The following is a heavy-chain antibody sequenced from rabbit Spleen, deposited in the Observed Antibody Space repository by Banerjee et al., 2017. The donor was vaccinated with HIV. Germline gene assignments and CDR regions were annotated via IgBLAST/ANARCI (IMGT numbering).Heavy chain of an antibody. CDR1: GVSFSGSSY. CDR2: IDASDSGFT. V-gene: IGHV1S45*01. CDR3: ARGSATMTMVITGYYLGL. J-gene: IGHJ4*01. D-gene: IGHD2-1*01. Sequence: QEQLEESGGDLVKPGASLTLTCIASGVSFSGSSYMCWVRQAPGKGLEWIACIDASDSGFTYFASWAKGRFTISKTSSTTVTLQMTSLTAADTATYFCARGSATMTMVITGYYLGLWGPGTLVTV.